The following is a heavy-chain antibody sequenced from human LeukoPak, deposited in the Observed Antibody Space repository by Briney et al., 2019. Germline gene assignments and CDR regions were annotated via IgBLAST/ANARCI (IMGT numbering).Heavy chain of an antibody. CDR2: ISWNSGSI. CDR1: GFTFDDYA. CDR3: AKAAGATSLPNSFDY. Sequence: GRSLRLSCAASGFTFDDYAMHWVRQAPGKGLEWVSGISWNSGSIGYADSVKGRFTISRDNAKNSLYLQMNSLRAEDMALYYCAKAAGATSLPNSFDYWGQGTLVTVSS. J-gene: IGHJ4*02. V-gene: IGHV3-9*03. D-gene: IGHD1-26*01.